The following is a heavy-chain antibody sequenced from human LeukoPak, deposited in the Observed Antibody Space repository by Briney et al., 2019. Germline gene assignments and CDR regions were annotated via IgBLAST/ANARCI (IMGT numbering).Heavy chain of an antibody. CDR2: ISYDGSNK. CDR3: ARGGVPGYSSSRAFDY. CDR1: GFTFSSYG. V-gene: IGHV3-30*03. J-gene: IGHJ4*02. D-gene: IGHD6-13*01. Sequence: GGSLRLSCAASGFTFSSYGMHWVRQAPGKGLEWVAVISYDGSNKYYADSVKGRFTISRDNSKNTLYLQMNSLRAEDTAVYYCARGGVPGYSSSRAFDYWGQGTLVTVSS.